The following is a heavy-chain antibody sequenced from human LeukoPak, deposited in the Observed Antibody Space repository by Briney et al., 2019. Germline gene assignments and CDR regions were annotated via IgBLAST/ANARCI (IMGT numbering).Heavy chain of an antibody. Sequence: PSDTLPLTCTVSGGSISNYYWSWILQPPGKGLEWIGYIYYSGSTNYNPPRKSRVTISVDTSKNQFYLKLRSVNAADTAVYYCSRHLSDGGAVPAARGMHVWGQGPTVTVSS. CDR2: IYYSGST. J-gene: IGHJ6*02. D-gene: IGHD2-2*01. CDR3: SRHLSDGGAVPAARGMHV. CDR1: GGSISNYY. V-gene: IGHV4-59*08.